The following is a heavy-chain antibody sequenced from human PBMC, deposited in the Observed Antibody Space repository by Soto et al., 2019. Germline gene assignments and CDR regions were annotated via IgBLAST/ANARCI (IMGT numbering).Heavy chain of an antibody. CDR1: GFTFSSYG. CDR3: ARGDDYGDYDLRAIDY. V-gene: IGHV3-33*01. Sequence: QVQLVESGGGVVQPGRSLRLSCAASGFTFSSYGMHWVRQAPGKGLEWVAVIWYDGSNKYYADSVKGRFTISRDNSKNTLYLQMNSLRAEDTAVYYCARGDDYGDYDLRAIDYWCHGTLVTVSS. CDR2: IWYDGSNK. J-gene: IGHJ4*01. D-gene: IGHD4-17*01.